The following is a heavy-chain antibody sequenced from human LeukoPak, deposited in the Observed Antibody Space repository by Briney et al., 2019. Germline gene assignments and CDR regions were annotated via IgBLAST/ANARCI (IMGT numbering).Heavy chain of an antibody. D-gene: IGHD6-19*01. CDR2: IYFSGRT. CDR3: ARYYSSGWYYFDY. J-gene: IGHJ4*02. Sequence: PSETLSLTCSVSGGSISSYYWSWIRQPPGKGLEWIGYIYFSGRTNYNPSLKSRVTISVDTSKNQFSLKLSSVTAADTAVYYCARYYSSGWYYFDYWGQGTLVTVSS. V-gene: IGHV4-59*08. CDR1: GGSISSYY.